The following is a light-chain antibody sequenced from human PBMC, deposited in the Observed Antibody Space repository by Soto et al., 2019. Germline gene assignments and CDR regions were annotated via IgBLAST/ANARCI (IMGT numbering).Light chain of an antibody. CDR2: GAS. Sequence: EIVLTQSPGTLSLSPGETATLSCRASQTVSSNYLAWYQQKPGQAPRLLIFGASTRATGIPDRFSGSGSGTDFTLIINRLEPEDVAIYYCQQYGGSPRITFGQGTRL. J-gene: IGKJ5*01. CDR3: QQYGGSPRIT. CDR1: QTVSSNY. V-gene: IGKV3-20*01.